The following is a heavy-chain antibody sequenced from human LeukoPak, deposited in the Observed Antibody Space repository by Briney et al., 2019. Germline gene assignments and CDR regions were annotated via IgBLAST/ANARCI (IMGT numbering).Heavy chain of an antibody. D-gene: IGHD3-16*01. CDR1: GFTFSSYW. CDR2: IKQDGSEK. Sequence: PGGSLRLSCAGSGFTFSSYWMSWVRQAPGKGLEWVANIKQDGSEKYYVDSVKGRFTISRDNAKNSLYLQMNSLRAEDTAVYYCARDLLGDDAFDIWGQGTMVTVSS. CDR3: ARDLLGDDAFDI. V-gene: IGHV3-7*01. J-gene: IGHJ3*02.